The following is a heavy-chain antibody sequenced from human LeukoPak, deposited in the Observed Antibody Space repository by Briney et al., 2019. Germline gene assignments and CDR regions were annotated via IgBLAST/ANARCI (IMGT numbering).Heavy chain of an antibody. CDR1: GGSISSSSYY. Sequence: ASETLSLTCTVSGGSISSSSYYWGWIRQPPGKGLEWIGSIYYSGSPYYNPSLKSRVTISVDTSKNQFSLNLSSVTAADTAVYYCARETKTYYYDSSGYFDYWGQGTLVTVSS. CDR2: IYYSGSP. CDR3: ARETKTYYYDSSGYFDY. J-gene: IGHJ4*02. D-gene: IGHD3-22*01. V-gene: IGHV4-39*02.